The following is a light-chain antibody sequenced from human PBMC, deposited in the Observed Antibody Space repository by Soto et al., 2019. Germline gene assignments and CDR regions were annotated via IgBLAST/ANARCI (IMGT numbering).Light chain of an antibody. CDR2: EVT. CDR3: SSYTTNSTRV. CDR1: SSDLGIYNY. V-gene: IGLV2-14*01. J-gene: IGLJ1*01. Sequence: QSALTQPASVSGPPGQSIAISCSGSSSDLGIYNYVSWYQQHPGKVPKLIIFEVTNRPSGVSNRFSGSKSGNTASLTISGLQAEDEADYYCSSYTTNSTRVFGTGTKVTVL.